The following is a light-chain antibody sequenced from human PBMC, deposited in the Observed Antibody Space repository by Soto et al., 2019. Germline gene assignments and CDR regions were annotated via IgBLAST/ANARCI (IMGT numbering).Light chain of an antibody. V-gene: IGKV3-11*01. Sequence: EIVLTQSPATLSLSPGDRATLSCRASQSVGSYLGWYQQRPGQAPRLLIYDASNRATGIPARFSGSGSGTYFTLTFSSLEPEDFAVYYCQQRSDWPSTFGGGTKVEIK. CDR3: QQRSDWPST. J-gene: IGKJ4*01. CDR1: QSVGSY. CDR2: DAS.